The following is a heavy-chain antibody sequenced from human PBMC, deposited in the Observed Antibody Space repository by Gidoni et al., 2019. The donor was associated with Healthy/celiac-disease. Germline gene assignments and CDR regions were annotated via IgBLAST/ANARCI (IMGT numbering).Heavy chain of an antibody. CDR2: IIPIFGTA. J-gene: IGHJ4*02. CDR1: GGTFSSYA. CDR3: AREGVGAVAGNVMFDY. D-gene: IGHD6-19*01. Sequence: QVQLVQSGAEVKKPGSSVKVSCKDSGGTFSSYAISCVRQAPGQGLEWMGGIIPIFGTANYAQKFQGRVTITADESTSTAYMELSSLRSEDTAVYYCAREGVGAVAGNVMFDYWCQGTLVTVSS. V-gene: IGHV1-69*01.